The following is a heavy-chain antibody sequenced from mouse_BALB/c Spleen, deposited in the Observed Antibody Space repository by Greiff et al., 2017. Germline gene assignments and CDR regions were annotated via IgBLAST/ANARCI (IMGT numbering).Heavy chain of an antibody. Sequence: QVQLKQPGAELVMPGASVKMSCKASGYTFTDYWMHWVKQRPGQGLEWIGAIDTSDSYTSYNQKFKGKATLTVDESSSTAYMQLSSLTSEDTAVYYCARAEEYGSSWFAYWGQGTLVTVSA. D-gene: IGHD1-1*01. J-gene: IGHJ3*01. CDR3: ARAEEYGSSWFAY. CDR2: IDTSDSYT. V-gene: IGHV1-69*01. CDR1: GYTFTDYW.